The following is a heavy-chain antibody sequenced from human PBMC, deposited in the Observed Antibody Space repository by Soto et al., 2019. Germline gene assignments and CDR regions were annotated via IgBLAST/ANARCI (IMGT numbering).Heavy chain of an antibody. CDR1: GYTFTSYG. CDR2: ISAYNGNT. CDR3: ARTGFYYYGSGSPVAVDY. J-gene: IGHJ4*02. V-gene: IGHV1-18*01. Sequence: QVQLVQSGAEVKKPGASVKVSCKAYGYTFTSYGISWVRQARGRGLEWMGWISAYNGNTNYAQKLQGRVTMTTDTSTSTAYMELRSLRSDDTAVYYCARTGFYYYGSGSPVAVDYWGQGTLVTVSS. D-gene: IGHD3-10*01.